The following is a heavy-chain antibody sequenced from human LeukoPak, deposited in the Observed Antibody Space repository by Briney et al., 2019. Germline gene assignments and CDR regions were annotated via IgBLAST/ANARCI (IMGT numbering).Heavy chain of an antibody. CDR3: ARDGSPGGRDAFDI. CDR1: GFTFSDYY. CDR2: ISSNGSTI. J-gene: IGHJ3*02. D-gene: IGHD1-26*01. V-gene: IGHV3-11*04. Sequence: GGSLRLSCAASGFTFSDYYMSWIRQAPGKGLEWVSYISSNGSTIYYADSVKGRFTISRDNAKNSLYLQMNSLRAEDTAVYYCARDGSPGGRDAFDIWGQGTMVTVSS.